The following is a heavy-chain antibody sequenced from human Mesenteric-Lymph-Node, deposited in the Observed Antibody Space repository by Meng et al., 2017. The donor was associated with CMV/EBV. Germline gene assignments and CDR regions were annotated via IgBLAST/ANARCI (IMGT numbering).Heavy chain of an antibody. CDR3: AKGDYPVDY. Sequence: KVACKVSEYKRTEVSMDWVRQAPGKGLEWMGGSDPEDGETIYAQKFQGRVTMTEDTSTDTAYMGQSSLRSEDTAVYYCAKGDYPVDYWGQGTLVTVSS. V-gene: IGHV1-24*01. CDR2: SDPEDGET. CDR1: EYKRTEVS. J-gene: IGHJ4*02. D-gene: IGHD4-17*01.